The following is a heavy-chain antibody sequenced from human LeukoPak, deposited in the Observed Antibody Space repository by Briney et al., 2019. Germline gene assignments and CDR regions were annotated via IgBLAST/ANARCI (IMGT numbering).Heavy chain of an antibody. CDR3: AREGYCSSTSCYYYYYYGMDV. Sequence: GGSLRLSCAASGFTFSSYWMSWVSQAPGKGLEWVANIKQDGSEKYYVDSVKGRCTISRDNAKNSLYLQMNSLRAEDTAVYYCAREGYCSSTSCYYYYYYGMDVWGQGTTVTVSS. CDR2: IKQDGSEK. CDR1: GFTFSSYW. D-gene: IGHD2-2*01. J-gene: IGHJ6*02. V-gene: IGHV3-7*01.